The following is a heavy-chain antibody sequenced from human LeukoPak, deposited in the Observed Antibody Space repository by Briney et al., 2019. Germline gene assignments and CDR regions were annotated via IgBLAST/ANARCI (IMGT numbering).Heavy chain of an antibody. Sequence: GGSLRLSCAATGFTFSTYTMNRVRQAPGKGLEWVSSINGRSNYIYYADSMKGRFTISRDNAKNSLYLQMNSLRDDDTAVYYCAREDGVVGATSAFDIWGLGTMVTVSS. CDR2: INGRSNYI. CDR3: AREDGVVGATSAFDI. J-gene: IGHJ3*02. CDR1: GFTFSTYT. D-gene: IGHD1-26*01. V-gene: IGHV3-21*01.